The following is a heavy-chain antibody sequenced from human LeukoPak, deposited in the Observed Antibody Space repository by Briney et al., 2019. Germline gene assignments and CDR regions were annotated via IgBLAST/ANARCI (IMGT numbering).Heavy chain of an antibody. V-gene: IGHV1-46*01. Sequence: ASVKVSCKASGYTFTRSYMTWVRQAPGQGLEWMGIINPSVGSTSYAQKFQGRVTMTGDTSTSTVYRELSSLRSEDTAVYYCARDLLDCSGGSCYRIVAFDIWGQGTMVTVSS. CDR1: GYTFTRSY. CDR3: ARDLLDCSGGSCYRIVAFDI. CDR2: INPSVGST. D-gene: IGHD2-15*01. J-gene: IGHJ3*02.